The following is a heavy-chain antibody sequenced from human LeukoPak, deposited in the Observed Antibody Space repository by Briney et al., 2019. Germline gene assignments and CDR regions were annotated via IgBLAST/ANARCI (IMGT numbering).Heavy chain of an antibody. CDR1: GFTFSSFS. J-gene: IGHJ4*02. Sequence: GGSLRLSCAASGFTFSSFSMNWVRQAPGEGLEWVSSISSGTTYIYYADSVKGRFTISRDNAKNSLYLQMNNLRAEDTAVYYCARGTGDLDYWGQGTLVTVSS. CDR2: ISSGTTYI. V-gene: IGHV3-21*01. CDR3: ARGTGDLDY. D-gene: IGHD7-27*01.